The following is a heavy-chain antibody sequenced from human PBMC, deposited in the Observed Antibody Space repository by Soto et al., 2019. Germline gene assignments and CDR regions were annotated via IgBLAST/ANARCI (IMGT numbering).Heavy chain of an antibody. V-gene: IGHV4-39*01. CDR1: GGSISSSSFH. J-gene: IGHJ4*02. CDR2: IYYSGST. D-gene: IGHD1-26*01. CDR3: ARPSGSYLYYFDY. Sequence: SETLSLTCTVSGGSISSSSFHWGWIRQPPGKGLEWIGSIYYSGSTYYSPSLKSRVTISVDTSKNQFSLKLSSVTAADTAVYYCARPSGSYLYYFDYWGQG.